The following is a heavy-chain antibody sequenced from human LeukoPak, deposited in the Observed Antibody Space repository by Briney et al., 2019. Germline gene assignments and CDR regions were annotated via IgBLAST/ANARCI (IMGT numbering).Heavy chain of an antibody. CDR3: ARGQYDILTGYYLQFDY. CDR2: IYYSGST. CDR1: GGSISSSSYY. Sequence: TSETLSLTCTVSGGSISSSSYYWGWIRQPPGKGLEWIGSIYYSGSTYYNPSLKSRVTISVDTSKNQFSLKLSSVTAADTALYYCARGQYDILTGYYLQFDYWGQGTLVTVSS. V-gene: IGHV4-39*07. J-gene: IGHJ4*02. D-gene: IGHD3-9*01.